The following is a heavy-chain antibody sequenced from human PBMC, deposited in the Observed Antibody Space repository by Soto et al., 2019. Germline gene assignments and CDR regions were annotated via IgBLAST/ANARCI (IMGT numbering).Heavy chain of an antibody. CDR2: IYHSGST. J-gene: IGHJ2*01. V-gene: IGHV4-30-2*01. D-gene: IGHD6-13*01. CDR1: GGSISSGGYS. CDR3: ARALGIAAAGTFWYFDL. Sequence: QLQLQESGSGLVKPSQTLSLTCAVSGGSISSGGYSWSWIRQPPGKGLEWIGYIYHSGSTYYNPSLTGRGTISVDRSKNQFSLKLSSVTAADTAVYYCARALGIAAAGTFWYFDLWGRGTLVTVSS.